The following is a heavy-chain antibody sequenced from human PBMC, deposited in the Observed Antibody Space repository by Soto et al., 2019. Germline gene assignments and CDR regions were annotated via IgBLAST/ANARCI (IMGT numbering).Heavy chain of an antibody. D-gene: IGHD2-15*01. Sequence: QVQLQQSGSLLKRPGSSVKISCQASGDTFITHTLTWVRQSPGQGPEWVGRIIPMLGITDYAQKFQGRVTLTADKSTSTAYMVLGSLNSEDAAVYYCARDQDCSVSTCVGYPDVWGTGTALTVSS. CDR2: IIPMLGIT. J-gene: IGHJ6*03. V-gene: IGHV1-69*08. CDR3: ARDQDCSVSTCVGYPDV. CDR1: GDTFITHT.